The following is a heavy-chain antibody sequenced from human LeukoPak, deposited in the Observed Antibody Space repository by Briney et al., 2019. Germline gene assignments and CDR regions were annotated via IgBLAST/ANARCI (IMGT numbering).Heavy chain of an antibody. CDR3: AKDHGYSYGAFDY. Sequence: GGSLRLSCAASGFTFSSYWMNWARQAPGKGLEWVASVNHNGNVNYYVDSVKGRFTISRDNAKNSLYLQMNSLRAEDTALYYCAKDHGYSYGAFDYWGQGTLVTVSS. D-gene: IGHD5-18*01. J-gene: IGHJ4*02. CDR1: GFTFSSYW. V-gene: IGHV3-7*03. CDR2: VNHNGNVN.